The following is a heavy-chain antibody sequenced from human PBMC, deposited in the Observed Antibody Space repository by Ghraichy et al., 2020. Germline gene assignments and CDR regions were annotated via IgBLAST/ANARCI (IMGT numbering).Heavy chain of an antibody. D-gene: IGHD4-17*01. V-gene: IGHV3-30*18. J-gene: IGHJ6*03. Sequence: GGSLRLSCAASGFTFSNYGMHWVRQAQGKGLEWMAVISYDGSEEYYADSVKGRFTISRDNSKKTLYLQMNSLTTEDTAVYHCAKVLAYGDYSYYYFYYMDVWGKGTTVTVSS. CDR3: AKVLAYGDYSYYYFYYMDV. CDR2: ISYDGSEE. CDR1: GFTFSNYG.